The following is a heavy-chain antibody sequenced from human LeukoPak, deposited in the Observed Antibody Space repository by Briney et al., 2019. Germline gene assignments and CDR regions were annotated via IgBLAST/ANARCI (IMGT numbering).Heavy chain of an antibody. CDR2: IYTNEYT. CDR1: GGSFTGHY. V-gene: IGHV4-4*07. CDR3: ARVPAAGTGPDY. Sequence: WETLSLTCTVSGGSFTGHYWSWIRQPAGQALVGIGRIYTNEYTNYNPSLRGRVTISLDTSKNQFSLRLTSVTAADTAVYYCARVPAAGTGPDYWGQGTLVTVSS. D-gene: IGHD6-13*01. J-gene: IGHJ4*02.